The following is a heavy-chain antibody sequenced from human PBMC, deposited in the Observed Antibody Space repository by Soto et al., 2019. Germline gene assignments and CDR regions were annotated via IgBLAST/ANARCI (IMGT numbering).Heavy chain of an antibody. CDR2: IYYSGTT. Sequence: SETLSLTCAVSGYSISSSNWWGWIRQPPGKGLEWIGYIYYSGTTYYNPSLKSRVTMSVDTSKNQFSLKLTSVTAEDTALYCCAKGVGGYNGYDLEAFFDYWGQGTLVTVSS. CDR1: GYSISSSNW. D-gene: IGHD5-12*01. J-gene: IGHJ4*02. V-gene: IGHV4-28*03. CDR3: AKGVGGYNGYDLEAFFDY.